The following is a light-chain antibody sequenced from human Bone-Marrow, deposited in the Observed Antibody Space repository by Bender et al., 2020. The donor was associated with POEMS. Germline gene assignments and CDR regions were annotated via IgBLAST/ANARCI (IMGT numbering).Light chain of an antibody. V-gene: IGLV2-14*01. CDR2: EVT. J-gene: IGLJ1*01. Sequence: QSALTQPASVSGSPGQSITISCSTTGSDVGAYNHVSWYQQHPGKAPKLVISEVTYRPSGVSNRFSGSKSGNTASLTISGLQAEDEADYYCCSYTTGKIYVFGTGTKVTVL. CDR1: GSDVGAYNH. CDR3: CSYTTGKIYV.